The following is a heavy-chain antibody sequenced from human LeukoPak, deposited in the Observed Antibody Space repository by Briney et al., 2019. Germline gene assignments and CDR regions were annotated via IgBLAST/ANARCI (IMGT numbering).Heavy chain of an antibody. J-gene: IGHJ4*02. Sequence: AGGSLRLSCAASTFTFSRYAMAWVRQAPGKGLERVSAISPTGASTYYADSVKGRFTISRHNSKNTLYLQMNSLRAEDTAVYYCAQGGSIIFDYWGQGTLVTVSS. CDR3: AQGGSIIFDY. D-gene: IGHD1-14*01. CDR1: TFTFSRYA. CDR2: ISPTGAST. V-gene: IGHV3-23*01.